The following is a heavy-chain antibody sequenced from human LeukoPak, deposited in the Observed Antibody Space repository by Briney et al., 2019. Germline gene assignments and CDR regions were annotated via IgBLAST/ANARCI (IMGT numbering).Heavy chain of an antibody. D-gene: IGHD1-26*01. J-gene: IGHJ3*02. CDR1: GYSFGSYV. Sequence: ASVKVSCKASGYSFGSYVMHWVRQAPGQRLEWMGWINGGNGKTKYLQKIQGRVTITTETSASTAYMDLSSLRTEDTAVYYCASGVGATHPTDAFDIWGQGTMVTVSS. CDR2: INGGNGKT. CDR3: ASGVGATHPTDAFDI. V-gene: IGHV1-3*01.